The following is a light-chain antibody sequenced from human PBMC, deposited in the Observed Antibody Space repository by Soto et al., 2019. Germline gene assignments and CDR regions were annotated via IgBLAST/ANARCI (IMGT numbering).Light chain of an antibody. CDR3: QQYNSWWT. J-gene: IGKJ1*01. CDR1: QSVSSN. CDR2: GAS. Sequence: EIVMTQSPATLSLSPGERATLSCRASQSVSSNLAWYQQKPGQAPRLLIYGASTRATAIPARISGSGSGTEFTLTISSLQSEDFAVYYCQQYNSWWTFGQGTKVEIK. V-gene: IGKV3-15*01.